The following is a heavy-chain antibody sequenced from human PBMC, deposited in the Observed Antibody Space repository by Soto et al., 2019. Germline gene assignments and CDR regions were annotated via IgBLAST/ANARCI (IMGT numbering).Heavy chain of an antibody. CDR3: ARGGSSGWYYFDY. V-gene: IGHV3-30-3*01. CDR2: ISYDGSNK. Sequence: GGSLRLSCAASGFTFSSYAMHWVRQAPGKGLEWVAVISYDGSNKYYADSVKGRFTISRDNSKNTLYLQMNSLRAEDTAVYYCARGGSSGWYYFDYWGQGTLVTVSS. J-gene: IGHJ4*02. CDR1: GFTFSSYA. D-gene: IGHD6-19*01.